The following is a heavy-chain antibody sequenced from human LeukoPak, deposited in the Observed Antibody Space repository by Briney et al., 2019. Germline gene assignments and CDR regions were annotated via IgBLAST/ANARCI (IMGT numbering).Heavy chain of an antibody. CDR3: AHRGQWLFSHFDY. V-gene: IGHV4-34*01. CDR1: GGSFSGYY. Sequence: PSETLSLTCAVYGGSFSGYYWSWIRQPPGKGLEWIGEINHSGSTNYNPSLKSRVTISVDTSKNQFSLKLSSVTAADTAVYYCAHRGQWLFSHFDYWGQGTLVTVSS. J-gene: IGHJ4*02. D-gene: IGHD6-19*01. CDR2: INHSGST.